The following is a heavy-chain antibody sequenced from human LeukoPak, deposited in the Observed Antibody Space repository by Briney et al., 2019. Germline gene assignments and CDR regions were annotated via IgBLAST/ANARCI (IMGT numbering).Heavy chain of an antibody. CDR3: AREDRDDILTGYTPGY. CDR1: GYTFTGYY. CDR2: INPNSGGT. Sequence: ASVKVSCKASGYTFTGYYMHWVRQAPGQGLEWMGWINPNSGGTNYAQKFQGRVTMTRDTSISTAYMELSRLRSDDTAVYYCAREDRDDILTGYTPGYWGQGTLVTVSS. J-gene: IGHJ4*02. V-gene: IGHV1-2*02. D-gene: IGHD3-9*01.